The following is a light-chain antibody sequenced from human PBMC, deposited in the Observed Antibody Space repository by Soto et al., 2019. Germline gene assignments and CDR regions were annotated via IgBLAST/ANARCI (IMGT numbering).Light chain of an antibody. J-gene: IGLJ1*01. CDR2: DVS. Sequence: QSALTQPASLSGSPGQSITISCTGTSSDIGGYNYVSWYQQSPDKAPKLMIYDVSNRPSGISNRFSGSKSGNTASLTISGLQAEDEADYYCSSYRASSTTHYVFGTGTKVTVL. CDR3: SSYRASSTTHYV. CDR1: SSDIGGYNY. V-gene: IGLV2-14*03.